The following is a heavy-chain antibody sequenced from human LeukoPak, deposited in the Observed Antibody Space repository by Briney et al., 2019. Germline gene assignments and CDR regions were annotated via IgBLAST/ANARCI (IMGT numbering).Heavy chain of an antibody. CDR2: INHSGST. D-gene: IGHD3-10*01. CDR3: ARGPRNYYGSGSRITLRGLYYGMDV. Sequence: SETLSLTCAVYGGSFSGYYWSWIRQPPGKGLEWIGEINHSGSTNYNPSLKSRVTISVDTSKNQFSLKLSSVTAAGTAVYYCARGPRNYYGSGSRITLRGLYYGMDVWGQGTTVTVSS. V-gene: IGHV4-34*01. CDR1: GGSFSGYY. J-gene: IGHJ6*02.